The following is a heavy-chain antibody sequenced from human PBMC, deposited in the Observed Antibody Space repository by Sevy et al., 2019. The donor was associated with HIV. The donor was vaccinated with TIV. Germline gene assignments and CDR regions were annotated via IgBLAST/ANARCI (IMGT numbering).Heavy chain of an antibody. J-gene: IGHJ4*02. V-gene: IGHV3-7*03. CDR3: ARAVGKDGAY. D-gene: IGHD2-8*01. CDR1: GFTFSDSW. Sequence: GGSLRLSCTASGFTFSDSWMHWVRQAPGKGLERLANINQDGSVIYYADSVKGRFTISRDNSRNSVFLQMSSLRAGDTATYYCARAVGKDGAYWGQGTLVTVSS. CDR2: INQDGSVI.